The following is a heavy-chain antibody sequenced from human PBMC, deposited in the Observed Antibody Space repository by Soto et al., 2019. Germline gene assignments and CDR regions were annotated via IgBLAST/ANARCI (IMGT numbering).Heavy chain of an antibody. D-gene: IGHD3-3*01. CDR3: ARGGITIFGVVAYYFDY. J-gene: IGHJ4*02. CDR1: GGSISSYY. V-gene: IGHV4-59*01. CDR2: IYYSGST. Sequence: PSETLSLTCTVSGGSISSYYWSWIRQPPGKGLEWIGYIYYSGSTNYNPSLKSRVTISVDTSKNQFSLKLSSVTAADTAMYYCARGGITIFGVVAYYFDYWGQGTLVTVSS.